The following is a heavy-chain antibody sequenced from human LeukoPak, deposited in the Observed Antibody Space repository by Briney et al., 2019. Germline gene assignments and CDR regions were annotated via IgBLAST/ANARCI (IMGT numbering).Heavy chain of an antibody. CDR2: INPNSGGT. Sequence: ASVKVSCKASGYTFTGYYMHWVRQAPGQGLEWMGWINPNSGGTNYAQKFQGRVTMTRDTSINTAYTELSRLRSDDTAVYYCARGSINYGSEGWFDPWGQGTLVTVSS. D-gene: IGHD3-10*01. CDR3: ARGSINYGSEGWFDP. V-gene: IGHV1-2*02. J-gene: IGHJ5*02. CDR1: GYTFTGYY.